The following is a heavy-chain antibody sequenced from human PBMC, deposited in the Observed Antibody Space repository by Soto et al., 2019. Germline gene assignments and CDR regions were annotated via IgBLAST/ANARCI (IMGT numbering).Heavy chain of an antibody. V-gene: IGHV4-34*01. CDR3: ATRITVFGLLIPPFDP. D-gene: IGHD3-3*01. CDR1: GGSVNGYY. J-gene: IGHJ5*02. Sequence: SETLSLTCAVYGGSVNGYYWNWIRQPPGKGLEWIGESNHTGGTHYNPSLKSRVTVSVDTLQNQFSLRLSSGHAAAPAIYLCATRITVFGLLIPPFDPWDQRTQVTVAS. CDR2: SNHTGGT.